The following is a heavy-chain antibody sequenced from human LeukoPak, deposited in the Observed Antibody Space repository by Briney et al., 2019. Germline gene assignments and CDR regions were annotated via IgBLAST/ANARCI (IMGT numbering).Heavy chain of an antibody. CDR3: ARDTAMVVYYFDY. J-gene: IGHJ4*02. V-gene: IGHV4-39*01. CDR2: IYYSGST. Sequence: PSETLSLTCTVSGGSISSSSYYWGWIRQPPGKGLEWIGSIYYSGSTYYNPSLKSRVTISVDTSKNQFSLELSSVTAADTAVYYCARDTAMVVYYFDYWGQGTLVTVSS. D-gene: IGHD5-18*01. CDR1: GGSISSSSYY.